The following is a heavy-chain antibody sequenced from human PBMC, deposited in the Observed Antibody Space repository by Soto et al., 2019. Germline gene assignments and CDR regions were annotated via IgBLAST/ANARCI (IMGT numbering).Heavy chain of an antibody. D-gene: IGHD3-10*01. J-gene: IGHJ6*02. CDR2: IKSKTDGGTT. V-gene: IGHV3-15*07. Sequence: PGGSLRLSCAASGFTFSNAWMNRVRQAPGKGLEWVGRIKSKTDGGTTDYAAPVKGRFTISRDDSKNTLYLQMNSLKTEDTAVYYCTTEPLDYYGSGSYCMDVWGQGTTVTSP. CDR3: TTEPLDYYGSGSYCMDV. CDR1: GFTFSNAW.